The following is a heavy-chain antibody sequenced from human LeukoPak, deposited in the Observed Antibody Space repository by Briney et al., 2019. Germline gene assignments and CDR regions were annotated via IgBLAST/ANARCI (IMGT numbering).Heavy chain of an antibody. CDR2: ISSSGSTI. CDR3: ARDQRVVPAAIIFYYYGMDV. CDR1: GFTFSSYE. Sequence: GGSLRLSCAASGFTFSSYEMNWVRQAPGKGLEWVSYISSSGSTIYYADSVKGRFTISRDNAKNSLYLQMNSLRAEDTAVYYCARDQRVVPAAIIFYYYGMDVWGQGTTVTVSS. J-gene: IGHJ6*02. V-gene: IGHV3-48*03. D-gene: IGHD2-2*01.